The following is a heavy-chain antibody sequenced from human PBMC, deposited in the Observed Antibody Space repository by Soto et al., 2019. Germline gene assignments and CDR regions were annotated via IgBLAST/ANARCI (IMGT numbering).Heavy chain of an antibody. CDR2: ISGSGGST. Sequence: EVQLLESGGGLVQPGGSLRLSCAASGFTFSSYAMSWVRQAPGKGLEWVSAISGSGGSTYYADSVKGRFTISRDNSKNTLYRQMNSLRAEDTAVYYCANTHRGWRDAFDIWGQGTMVTVSS. J-gene: IGHJ3*02. CDR1: GFTFSSYA. V-gene: IGHV3-23*01. CDR3: ANTHRGWRDAFDI. D-gene: IGHD6-19*01.